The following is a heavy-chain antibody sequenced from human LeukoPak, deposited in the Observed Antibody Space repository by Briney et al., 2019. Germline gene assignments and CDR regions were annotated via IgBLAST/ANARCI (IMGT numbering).Heavy chain of an antibody. Sequence: ASVKVSCKASAYIFTGYYIHWVRQAPGQGLEWMGWINPNSGGTNYAQKFQGRVTMTRDTSISTAYMELSRLRSDDTAVFYCATSSGWKSNIDYWGQGTLVTVSS. CDR1: AYIFTGYY. J-gene: IGHJ4*02. CDR2: INPNSGGT. D-gene: IGHD6-19*01. V-gene: IGHV1-2*02. CDR3: ATSSGWKSNIDY.